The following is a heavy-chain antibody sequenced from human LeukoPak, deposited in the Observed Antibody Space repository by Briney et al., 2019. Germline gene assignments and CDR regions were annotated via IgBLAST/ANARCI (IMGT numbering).Heavy chain of an antibody. J-gene: IGHJ6*02. D-gene: IGHD3-10*01. Sequence: PGGSLRLSCAASRFTFSSYAMHWVRQAPGKGLEWVAVISYDGSNKYYADSVKGRFTISRDNSKNTLYLQMNSLRAEDTAVYYCAREQPGSYSYYYYGMDVWGQGTTVTVSS. V-gene: IGHV3-30-3*01. CDR3: AREQPGSYSYYYYGMDV. CDR2: ISYDGSNK. CDR1: RFTFSSYA.